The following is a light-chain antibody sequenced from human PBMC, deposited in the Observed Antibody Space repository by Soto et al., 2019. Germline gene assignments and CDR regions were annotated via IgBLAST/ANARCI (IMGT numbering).Light chain of an antibody. Sequence: DIQMTQSPSTPSGSVGDRVTITCRTSQTISSWLAWYQQKPGKAPKLLIYDASSLESGVPSRFSGSGSGTEFTLTISSLQPDDSATYYCQQCNRYPITFGQGTRLEIK. CDR2: DAS. J-gene: IGKJ5*01. CDR3: QQCNRYPIT. V-gene: IGKV1-5*01. CDR1: QTISSW.